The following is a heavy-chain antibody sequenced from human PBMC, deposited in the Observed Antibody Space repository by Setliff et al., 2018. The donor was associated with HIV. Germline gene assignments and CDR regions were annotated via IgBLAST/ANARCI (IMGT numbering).Heavy chain of an antibody. CDR3: ASDVVVSAATPDDAFDI. Sequence: ASVKVSCKTSGYTFTDYYMHWVRQAPGQGLEWMGRINANRGGTSYAQKFQGRVTMTRDTSINTGYMELSRLTSDDTAVYYCASDVVVSAATPDDAFDIWGQGTMVTVSS. V-gene: IGHV1-2*06. D-gene: IGHD2-15*01. J-gene: IGHJ3*02. CDR2: INANRGGT. CDR1: GYTFTDYY.